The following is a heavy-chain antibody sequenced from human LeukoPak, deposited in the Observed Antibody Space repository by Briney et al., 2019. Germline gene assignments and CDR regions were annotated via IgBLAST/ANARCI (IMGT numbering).Heavy chain of an antibody. Sequence: PGGSLRLSCAASGFTFSSYAMSWVRQAPGKGLEWVSAISGSGGSTYYADSVKGRFTISRDNSKNTLYLQMNSLRAEDTAVYYCAKADAYSSGWYGDNWFDPWGQGTLVTVSS. V-gene: IGHV3-23*01. D-gene: IGHD6-19*01. CDR3: AKADAYSSGWYGDNWFDP. CDR2: ISGSGGST. CDR1: GFTFSSYA. J-gene: IGHJ5*02.